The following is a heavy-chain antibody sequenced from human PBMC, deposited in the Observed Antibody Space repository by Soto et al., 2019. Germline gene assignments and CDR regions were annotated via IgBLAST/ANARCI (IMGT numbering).Heavy chain of an antibody. J-gene: IGHJ4*02. D-gene: IGHD3-16*02. Sequence: QVQLQQWGAGLLKPSETLSLTYAVYGGSFSGYYWSWIRQPPGKGLEWIGEINHSGSTNYNPSLKSRVTISVDTSKNQFSLKLSSVTAADTAVYYCARDRIGYYDYVWGSYRYTAHFDYWGQGTLVTVSS. CDR1: GGSFSGYY. CDR2: INHSGST. V-gene: IGHV4-34*01. CDR3: ARDRIGYYDYVWGSYRYTAHFDY.